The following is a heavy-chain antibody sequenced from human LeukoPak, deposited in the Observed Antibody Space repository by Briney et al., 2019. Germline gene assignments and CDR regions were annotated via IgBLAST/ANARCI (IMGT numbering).Heavy chain of an antibody. D-gene: IGHD3-3*01. Sequence: GGSLRLSCAASGFTFDDYTMHWVRQAPGKGLEWVSLISWDGGSTYYADSVKGRFTISRDNSKNSLYLQMNSLRTEDTALYYCARDGRTIFGVAKRRNGALDYWGQGTLVTVSS. V-gene: IGHV3-43*01. CDR2: ISWDGGST. CDR1: GFTFDDYT. J-gene: IGHJ4*02. CDR3: ARDGRTIFGVAKRRNGALDY.